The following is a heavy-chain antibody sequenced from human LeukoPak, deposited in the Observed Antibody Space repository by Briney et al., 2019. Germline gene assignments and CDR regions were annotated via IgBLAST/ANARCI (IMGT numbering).Heavy chain of an antibody. CDR1: GYIFINYY. Sequence: ASVKVSCKASGYIFINYYMHWVRQAPGQGLEWIGWINPNSGGTNYAQKFQGRVTMTRDTSISTAYMELSRLRSDDTAVYYCARSYCTNGVCYSGPDYWGQGTLVTVSS. J-gene: IGHJ4*02. CDR3: ARSYCTNGVCYSGPDY. D-gene: IGHD2-8*01. V-gene: IGHV1-2*02. CDR2: INPNSGGT.